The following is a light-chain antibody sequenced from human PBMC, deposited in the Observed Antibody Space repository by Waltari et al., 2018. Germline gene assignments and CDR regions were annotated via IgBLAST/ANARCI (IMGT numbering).Light chain of an antibody. CDR2: GAS. CDR3: QQYNNWPPWT. V-gene: IGKV3-15*01. CDR1: QSVGSN. Sequence: ETVMTQYPATLSVSPGETATLTCRARQSVGSNLAWYQQKPGQAPRLLIYGASTRATGIPAKFSGSGSGTEFTLTISSLQSEDFAVYYCQQYNNWPPWTFGQGTKVEI. J-gene: IGKJ1*01.